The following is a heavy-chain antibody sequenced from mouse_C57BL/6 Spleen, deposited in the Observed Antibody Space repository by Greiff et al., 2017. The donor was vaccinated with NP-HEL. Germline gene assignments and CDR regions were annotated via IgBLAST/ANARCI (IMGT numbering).Heavy chain of an antibody. CDR1: GFTFTDYY. Sequence: EVKVVESGGGLVQPGGSLSLSCAASGFTFTDYYMSWVRQPPGKALEWLGFIRNKANGYTTEYSASVKGRFTISRDNSQSILYLQMNALRAEDSATYYCARYMEYLYFDYWGQGTTLTVSS. V-gene: IGHV7-3*01. J-gene: IGHJ2*01. CDR3: ARYMEYLYFDY. CDR2: IRNKANGYTT. D-gene: IGHD5-1*01.